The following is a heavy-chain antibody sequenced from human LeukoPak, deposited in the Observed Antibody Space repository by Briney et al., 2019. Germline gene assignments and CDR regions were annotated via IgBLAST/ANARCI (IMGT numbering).Heavy chain of an antibody. J-gene: IGHJ4*02. CDR2: INPSAGST. Sequence: ASVKVSCKASGHTFTTFYMHWVRQAPGQGLEWMGVINPSAGSTSYAQKFQGRVTMTRDTSINTAFMELSRLRSDDTAVYYCARDRHWNQGNFDYWGQGTLVTVSS. V-gene: IGHV1-46*01. D-gene: IGHD1-1*01. CDR3: ARDRHWNQGNFDY. CDR1: GHTFTTFY.